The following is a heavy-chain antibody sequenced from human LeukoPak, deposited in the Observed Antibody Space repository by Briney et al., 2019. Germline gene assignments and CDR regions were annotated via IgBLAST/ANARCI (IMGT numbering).Heavy chain of an antibody. D-gene: IGHD3-22*01. CDR1: GFTFSSYA. Sequence: GGSLRLSCAASGFTFSSYAMSWVRQAPGKGLEWVSTIRGSGGSTHYADSVKGRFTISRDKSKSTLYLQMNSLRAEDTAVYYCAKDSFNYCDGSGYYTWGQGTLVTVSS. CDR3: AKDSFNYCDGSGYYT. CDR2: IRGSGGST. V-gene: IGHV3-23*01. J-gene: IGHJ5*02.